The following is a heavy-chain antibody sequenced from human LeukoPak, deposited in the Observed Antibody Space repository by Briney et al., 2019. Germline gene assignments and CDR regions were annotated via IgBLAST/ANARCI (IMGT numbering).Heavy chain of an antibody. CDR2: IYTSGST. CDR3: ALDRAESGNWFDP. Sequence: PSETLSLTCSVSGGSISSYYWSWIRQPAGKGLERIGRIYTSGSTNYNPSLKSRVTMSVDTSKNQFSLKLSSVTAADTAVYYCALDRAESGNWFDPWGQGTLVTVSS. J-gene: IGHJ5*02. CDR1: GGSISSYY. D-gene: IGHD3/OR15-3a*01. V-gene: IGHV4-4*07.